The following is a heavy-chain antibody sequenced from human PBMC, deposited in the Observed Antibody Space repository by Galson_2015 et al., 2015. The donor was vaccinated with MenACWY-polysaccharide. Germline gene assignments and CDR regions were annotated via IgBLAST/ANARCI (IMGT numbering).Heavy chain of an antibody. CDR3: ARGYSAYD. J-gene: IGHJ4*02. D-gene: IGHD5-12*01. CDR1: GFIFTNYA. V-gene: IGHV3-74*01. Sequence: SLRLSCAVSGFIFTNYAMHWVRQAPGKGLVWVSYVNSDGSNTEYVDSVKGRFTISRDNAKNTLYLQMNSLRAEDTALYYCARGYSAYDWGQGTLVTVSA. CDR2: VNSDGSNT.